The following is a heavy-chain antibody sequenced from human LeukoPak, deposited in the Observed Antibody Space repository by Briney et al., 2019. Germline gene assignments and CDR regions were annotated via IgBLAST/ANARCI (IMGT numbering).Heavy chain of an antibody. J-gene: IGHJ6*03. V-gene: IGHV4-39*07. Sequence: PSETLSLTCTVSGDSINNNVYYWGWIRQPPGKGLEWIAIISYSGTTYYNPSLKTRATISIDTSKNQFSLKLSSVTAADTAAYYCARAGYNYYYYYMDVWGKGTTVTVSS. CDR1: GDSINNNVYY. CDR2: ISYSGTT. CDR3: ARAGYNYYYYYMDV. D-gene: IGHD5-18*01.